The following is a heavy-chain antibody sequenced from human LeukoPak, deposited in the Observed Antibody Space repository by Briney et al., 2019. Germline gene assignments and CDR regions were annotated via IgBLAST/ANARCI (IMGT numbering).Heavy chain of an antibody. J-gene: IGHJ6*02. D-gene: IGHD3-22*01. Sequence: GGSLRLSCAASGFTFSSYSMNWVRQAPGKGLEWVSSISSSSSSYIYYADSVKGRFTISRDNAKNSLYLQMNSLRAEDTAVYYCARDMYYYDSSGYYGGYYYYGMDVWGQGTTVTVSS. CDR1: GFTFSSYS. CDR3: ARDMYYYDSSGYYGGYYYYGMDV. CDR2: ISSSSSSYI. V-gene: IGHV3-21*01.